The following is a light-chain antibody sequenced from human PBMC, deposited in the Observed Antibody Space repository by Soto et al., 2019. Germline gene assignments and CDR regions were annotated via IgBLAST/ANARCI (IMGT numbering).Light chain of an antibody. CDR1: SSDIGGYNY. CDR2: DVS. CDR3: SSYTSSSILV. J-gene: IGLJ2*01. V-gene: IGLV2-14*03. Sequence: QSALTQPASVSGSPGQSITISCTGTSSDIGGYNYVSWYQQHPGKAPKLMIYDVSNRPSGVSNRFSGSKSDNTASLTISGLQAEDDADYYYSSYTSSSILVFGGGTKLTVL.